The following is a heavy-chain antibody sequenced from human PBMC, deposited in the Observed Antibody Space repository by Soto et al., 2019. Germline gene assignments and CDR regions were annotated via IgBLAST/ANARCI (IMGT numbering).Heavy chain of an antibody. V-gene: IGHV4-30-4*01. D-gene: IGHD3-10*01. Sequence: SETLSLTCTVSGGSISSGDYYWNWIRQPPGKGLEWIGYIDYSGSTYYNPSLKRRISISVDTSKNQFSLKLSSVTAADTAVYYCARGVIEFGELLFPNYNGMDVWGQGNTVTVT. J-gene: IGHJ6*02. CDR1: GGSISSGDYY. CDR2: IDYSGST. CDR3: ARGVIEFGELLFPNYNGMDV.